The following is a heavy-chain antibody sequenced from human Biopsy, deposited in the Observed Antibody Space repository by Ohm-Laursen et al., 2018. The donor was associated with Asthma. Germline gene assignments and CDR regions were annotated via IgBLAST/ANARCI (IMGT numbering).Heavy chain of an antibody. J-gene: IGHJ3*01. CDR2: VNTGNGDT. CDR3: ARTYYDFLTGQVKDVFGV. V-gene: IGHV1-3*04. CDR1: GYNFISFA. Sequence: ASVTVSCKASGYNFISFAMHWVRQAPGQRLEWMGWVNTGNGDTKYSQKFQGRVTITRDTSASTAYMELRSLRSEDTATYYCARTYYDFLTGQVKDVFGVWGQGTMVTVSS. D-gene: IGHD3-9*01.